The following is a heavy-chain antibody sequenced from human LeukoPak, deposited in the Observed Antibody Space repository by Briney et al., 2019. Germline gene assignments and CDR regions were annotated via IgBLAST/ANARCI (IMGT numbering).Heavy chain of an antibody. Sequence: GGSLRLSCAASGFTFSTYWMSWVRQAPGKGLEWVASINPDGTTEHYVDPVKGRFTVSRDNAKNSLFLQMNTLRVEDTAVYHCAKLIREVTTYDYWGPGALVTVPS. D-gene: IGHD1-1*01. CDR1: GFTFSTYW. J-gene: IGHJ4*02. V-gene: IGHV3-7*01. CDR3: AKLIREVTTYDY. CDR2: INPDGTTE.